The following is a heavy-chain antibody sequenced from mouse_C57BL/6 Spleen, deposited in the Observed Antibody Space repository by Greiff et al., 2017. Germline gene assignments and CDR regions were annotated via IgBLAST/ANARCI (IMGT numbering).Heavy chain of an antibody. CDR2: INPNNGGT. Sequence: VQLKESGPELVKPGASVKIPCKASGYTFTDYNMDWVKQSHGKSLEWIGDINPNNGGTIYNQKFKGKATLTVDKSSSTAYMELRSLTSEDTAVYYCARGLKSLWYYFDYWGQGTTLTVSS. CDR1: GYTFTDYN. CDR3: ARGLKSLWYYFDY. J-gene: IGHJ2*01. V-gene: IGHV1-18*01. D-gene: IGHD1-1*02.